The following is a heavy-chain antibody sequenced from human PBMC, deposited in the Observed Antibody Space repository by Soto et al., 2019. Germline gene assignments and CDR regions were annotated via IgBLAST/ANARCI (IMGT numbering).Heavy chain of an antibody. J-gene: IGHJ3*02. CDR2: IAYDGSNK. CDR3: ARVTEDAFDI. Sequence: QVQLVESGGGVVQPGRSLRLSCAASGFTFSSYAMHWVRQAPGKGLEWVAGIAYDGSNKYYADSVKGRFTISRDNSKNTLYLQMNSLRAEDTAVYYCARVTEDAFDIWGQGTMVTVSS. CDR1: GFTFSSYA. V-gene: IGHV3-30-3*01.